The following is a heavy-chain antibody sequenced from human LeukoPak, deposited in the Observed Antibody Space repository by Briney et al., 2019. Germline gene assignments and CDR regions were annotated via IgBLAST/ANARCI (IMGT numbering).Heavy chain of an antibody. CDR2: INHSGST. Sequence: SETLSLTCAVYGGSFSGYYWSWIRQPPGKGLGWIGEINHSGSTNYNPSLKGRVTISVDTSKNQFSLKLSSVTAADTAVYYCASLSSSWYYFDYWGQGTLVTVS. CDR3: ASLSSSWYYFDY. J-gene: IGHJ4*02. V-gene: IGHV4-34*01. CDR1: GGSFSGYY. D-gene: IGHD6-13*01.